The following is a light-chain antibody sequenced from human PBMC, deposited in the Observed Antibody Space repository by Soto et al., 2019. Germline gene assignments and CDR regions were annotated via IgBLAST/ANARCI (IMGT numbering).Light chain of an antibody. Sequence: DIQMTQSPSSLSASVGARVTITCRVSQSISNYLNWYQQKPGKAPKLLIYTTSTLHSGVPSRFSGSGSGTGFTLTISSLQPEDFATYYCQQSYSTTSWTFGQGTKVEI. CDR2: TTS. CDR1: QSISNY. V-gene: IGKV1-39*01. J-gene: IGKJ1*01. CDR3: QQSYSTTSWT.